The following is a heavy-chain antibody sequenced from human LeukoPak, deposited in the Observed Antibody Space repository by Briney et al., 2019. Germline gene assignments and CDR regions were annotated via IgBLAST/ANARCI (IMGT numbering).Heavy chain of an antibody. D-gene: IGHD3-16*01. V-gene: IGHV4-59*01. Sequence: SETLSLTCTVSGGSISSYYWSWIRQPPGKGLEWIGYIYYSESTNYNPSLKSRVTISVDTSKNQFSLKLSSVTAADTAVYYCARVRYGLDYWGQGTLVTVSP. CDR2: IYYSEST. CDR1: GGSISSYY. J-gene: IGHJ4*02. CDR3: ARVRYGLDY.